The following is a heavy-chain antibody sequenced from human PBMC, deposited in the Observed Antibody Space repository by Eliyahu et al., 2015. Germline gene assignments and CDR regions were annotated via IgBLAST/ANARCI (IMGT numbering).Heavy chain of an antibody. CDR1: GFSLSTSGXG. V-gene: IGHV2-5*02. Sequence: QITLKESGPTLVKPTQTLTLTCTFSGFSLSTSGXGVXWXRQPPGKALEWLALIYWDDDKRYSPSLKSRLTITKDTSKNQVVLTMTNMDPVDTATYYCAPTRARGGAFDPWGQGTLVTVSS. D-gene: IGHD3-10*01. CDR3: APTRARGGAFDP. CDR2: IYWDDDK. J-gene: IGHJ5*02.